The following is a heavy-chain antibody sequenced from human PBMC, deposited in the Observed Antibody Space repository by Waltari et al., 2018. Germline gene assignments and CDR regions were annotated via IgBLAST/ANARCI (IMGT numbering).Heavy chain of an antibody. CDR3: TRDWRNLGFDY. CDR1: GFTFSGFW. CDR2: INGDGRRT. Sequence: EAQLVESGGGSVQPGGSLRLSCVVSGFTFSGFWRNWVRQVPGKGLVWVAVINGDGRRTSYADSAKGRFTSSRDNAENTLYLQMNSLRAEDTALYYCTRDWRNLGFDYWGQGTLVTVSS. V-gene: IGHV3-74*01. J-gene: IGHJ4*02. D-gene: IGHD1-7*01.